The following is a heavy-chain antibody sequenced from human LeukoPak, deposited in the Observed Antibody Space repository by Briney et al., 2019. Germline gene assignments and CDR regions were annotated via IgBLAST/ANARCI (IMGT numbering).Heavy chain of an antibody. J-gene: IGHJ3*02. D-gene: IGHD6-13*01. Sequence: GGSLRLSCAASGFTFSSYGMHWVRQAPGKGLEWVAVISYDGSNKYYADSVKGRFTISRDNSKNTLYLQMNSLRAEDTAVYYCAKDMDRHSSRLDAFDIWGQGTMVTVSS. CDR2: ISYDGSNK. V-gene: IGHV3-30*18. CDR1: GFTFSSYG. CDR3: AKDMDRHSSRLDAFDI.